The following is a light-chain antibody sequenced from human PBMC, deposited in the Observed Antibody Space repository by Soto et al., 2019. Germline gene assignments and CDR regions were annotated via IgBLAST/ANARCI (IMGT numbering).Light chain of an antibody. J-gene: IGKJ1*01. CDR2: GSS. Sequence: EIVLMQSPGTLSLSPGERATLSCRASQSISSSSLAWYQQKAGQSPRLLIYGSSSRATGIPDRFGGSGSGTDFTLTISRLEPEDFAVYFGQQFGSSPWTFGQGTKVAIK. CDR3: QQFGSSPWT. CDR1: QSISSSS. V-gene: IGKV3-20*01.